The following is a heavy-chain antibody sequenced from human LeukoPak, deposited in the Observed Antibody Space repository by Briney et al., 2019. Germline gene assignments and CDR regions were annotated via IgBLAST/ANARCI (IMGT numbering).Heavy chain of an antibody. J-gene: IGHJ4*02. Sequence: GGSLSLSCAASGFTFSSYGMHWVRQAPGKGLEWVAFIRYDGSNKYYADSVKGRFTISRDNSKNTLYLQMNSLRAEDTAVYYCAKDRASRVPAAKGDFDYWGQGTLVTVSS. CDR2: IRYDGSNK. D-gene: IGHD2-2*01. CDR3: AKDRASRVPAAKGDFDY. CDR1: GFTFSSYG. V-gene: IGHV3-30*02.